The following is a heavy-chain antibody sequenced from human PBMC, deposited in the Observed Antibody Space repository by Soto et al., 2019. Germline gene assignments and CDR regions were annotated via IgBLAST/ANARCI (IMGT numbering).Heavy chain of an antibody. CDR3: AKDGYSGSYYYYYGMDV. CDR1: GFTFSSYA. D-gene: IGHD1-26*01. Sequence: GGSLRLSCAASGFTFSSYAMSWVRQAPGKGLEWVSAISGSGGSTYYADSVKGRFTISRDNSKNTLYLQMNSLRAEDTAVYYCAKDGYSGSYYYYYGMDVWGQGTTVTVSS. V-gene: IGHV3-23*01. J-gene: IGHJ6*02. CDR2: ISGSGGST.